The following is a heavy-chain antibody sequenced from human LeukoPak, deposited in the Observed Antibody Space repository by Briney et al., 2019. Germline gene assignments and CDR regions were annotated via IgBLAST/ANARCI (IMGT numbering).Heavy chain of an antibody. CDR1: GGSFSGYY. J-gene: IGHJ5*02. CDR3: ARSPVAGVGAWFDP. D-gene: IGHD6-19*01. Sequence: PSETLSLTCAVYGGSFSGYYWSWIRQPPGKGLEWIGEINHSGSTNYNPSLKSRVTISVDTSKNQSSLKLSSVTAADTAVYYCARSPVAGVGAWFDPWGQGTLVTVSS. CDR2: INHSGST. V-gene: IGHV4-34*01.